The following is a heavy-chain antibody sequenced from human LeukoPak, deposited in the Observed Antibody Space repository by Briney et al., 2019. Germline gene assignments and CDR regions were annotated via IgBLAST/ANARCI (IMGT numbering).Heavy chain of an antibody. Sequence: KPSETLSLTCTVSGGSISSSSYYWGWIRQPPGKGLEWIGGIYYSGSTYYNPSPKSRVTISVDTSKNQFSLKLSSVTAADTAVYYCARHGRPHFDYWGQGTLVTVSS. D-gene: IGHD1-26*01. J-gene: IGHJ4*02. V-gene: IGHV4-39*01. CDR1: GGSISSSSYY. CDR3: ARHGRPHFDY. CDR2: IYYSGST.